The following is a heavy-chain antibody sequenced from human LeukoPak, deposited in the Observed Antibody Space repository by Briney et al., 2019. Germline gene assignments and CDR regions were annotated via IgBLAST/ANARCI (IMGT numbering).Heavy chain of an antibody. CDR2: IYYSGST. CDR3: ARQNGYSNYAVDY. CDR1: GGSISSSSYY. Sequence: PSETLSLTCTVSGGSISSSSYYWGWIRQPPGKGLEWIGSIYYSGSTYYNPSLKSRVTISVDTSKNQFSLKLSSVTAADTAVYYCARQNGYSNYAVDYWGQGTLVTVSS. D-gene: IGHD4-11*01. V-gene: IGHV4-39*07. J-gene: IGHJ4*02.